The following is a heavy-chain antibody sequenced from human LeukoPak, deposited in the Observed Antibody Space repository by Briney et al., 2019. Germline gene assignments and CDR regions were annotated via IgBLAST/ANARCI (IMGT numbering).Heavy chain of an antibody. CDR2: VSASGGRT. CDR3: AKSYASGSFYDY. CDR1: GFTFSSYG. D-gene: IGHD3-10*01. J-gene: IGHJ4*02. Sequence: GGSQRLSCAASGFTFSSYGMSWIRQTPGKGLEWVSRVSASGGRTYYADSVKGRFTISRDNSKNTMSLQMNILRADDTAVYYCAKSYASGSFYDYWGQGTLVTVSS. V-gene: IGHV3-23*01.